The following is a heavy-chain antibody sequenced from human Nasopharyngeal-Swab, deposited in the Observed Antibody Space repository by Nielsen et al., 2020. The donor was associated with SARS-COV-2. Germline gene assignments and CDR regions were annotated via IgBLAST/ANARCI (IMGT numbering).Heavy chain of an antibody. J-gene: IGHJ6*02. V-gene: IGHV3-30*18. CDR3: PKEAGYYDILTGYYLSLGYGMDV. Sequence: GGSLRLSCAASGFTFSSYGMHWVRQAPGKGLEWVAVISYDGSNKYYADSVKGRFTISRDNSKNTLYLQMNSLRAEDTAVYYCPKEAGYYDILTGYYLSLGYGMDVWGQGTTVTVSS. CDR2: ISYDGSNK. CDR1: GFTFSSYG. D-gene: IGHD3-9*01.